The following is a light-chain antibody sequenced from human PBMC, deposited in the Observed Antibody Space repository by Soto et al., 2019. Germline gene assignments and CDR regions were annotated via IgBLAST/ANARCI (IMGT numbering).Light chain of an antibody. V-gene: IGLV2-14*01. CDR2: DVS. CDR3: SSYTSSSTLVV. J-gene: IGLJ2*01. CDR1: SRDVGGYNY. Sequence: QSALPQPASVSGSPGQSITISCTGTSRDVGGYNYVSWYQQHPGKAPKLMIYDVSNRPSGVSNRFSVSKSGNTASLTISGLQAEDEADYYCSSYTSSSTLVVFGGGTKLTVL.